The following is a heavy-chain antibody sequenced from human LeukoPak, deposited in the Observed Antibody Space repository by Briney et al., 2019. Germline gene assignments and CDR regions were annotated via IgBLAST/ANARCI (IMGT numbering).Heavy chain of an antibody. V-gene: IGHV3-23*01. CDR1: GFTVSNNY. D-gene: IGHD2-15*01. CDR3: AKWLWGAATTRAFDY. CDR2: ISGSGGST. J-gene: IGHJ4*02. Sequence: GGSLRLSCAASGFTVSNNYMSWGRQAPGKGLEWVSAISGSGGSTYYADSVKGRFTISRDNSKNTLYLQMNSLRAEDTAVYYCAKWLWGAATTRAFDYWGQGTLVTVSS.